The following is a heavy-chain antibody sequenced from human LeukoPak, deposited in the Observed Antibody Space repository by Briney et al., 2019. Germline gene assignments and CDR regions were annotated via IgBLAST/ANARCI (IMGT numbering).Heavy chain of an antibody. CDR2: ISNGGSAT. J-gene: IGHJ4*02. Sequence: GGSLRLSCVASGYTFSPYWMSWVRQTPGKGLEWVASISNGGSATYYVDSVRGRFTISRDDAKNSLFLQMNGLRADDTAVYYCTRENYVPDSWGQGTLVTVSS. D-gene: IGHD3-10*02. V-gene: IGHV3-7*03. CDR1: GYTFSPYW. CDR3: TRENYVPDS.